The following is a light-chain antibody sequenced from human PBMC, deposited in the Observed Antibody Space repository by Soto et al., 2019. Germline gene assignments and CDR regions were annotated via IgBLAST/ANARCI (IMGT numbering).Light chain of an antibody. CDR3: LQDINYPWT. CDR2: KAS. CDR1: QSINIW. J-gene: IGKJ1*01. Sequence: DIQMTQSPYSLSASVGDRVTITCLASQSINIWLAWYQQKPGRAPNLLIYKASTLQSGVPPRFSGSGSGTDFTLAISSLQPEDSATYYCLQDINYPWTFGQGTKVDI. V-gene: IGKV1-5*03.